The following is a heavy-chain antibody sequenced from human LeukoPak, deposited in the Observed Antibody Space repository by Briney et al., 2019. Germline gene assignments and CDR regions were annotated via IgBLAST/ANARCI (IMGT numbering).Heavy chain of an antibody. V-gene: IGHV1-18*01. CDR3: ARGAYSFDY. D-gene: IGHD2-15*01. Sequence: ASVKVSCKTSGYTFTNYGMHWVRQAPRQSLEWMGWISAYNGNTNYAQKLQGRVTMTTDTSTSTAYMELRSLRSDDTAVYYCARGAYSFDYWGQGTLVTVSS. J-gene: IGHJ4*02. CDR1: GYTFTNYG. CDR2: ISAYNGNT.